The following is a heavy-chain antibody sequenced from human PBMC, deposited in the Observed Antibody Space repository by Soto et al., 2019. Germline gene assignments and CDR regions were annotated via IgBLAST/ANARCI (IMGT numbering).Heavy chain of an antibody. CDR1: GFTFGDYA. J-gene: IGHJ4*02. V-gene: IGHV3-49*04. Sequence: LSLTCTASGFTFGDYAMSWVRQAPGKGLEWVGFIRSKAYGGTTEYAASVKGRFTISRDDSKSIAYLQMNSLKTEDTAVYYCTRVVPCYYDSSGYLNDYWGQGTLVTVSS. CDR2: IRSKAYGGTT. D-gene: IGHD3-22*01. CDR3: TRVVPCYYDSSGYLNDY.